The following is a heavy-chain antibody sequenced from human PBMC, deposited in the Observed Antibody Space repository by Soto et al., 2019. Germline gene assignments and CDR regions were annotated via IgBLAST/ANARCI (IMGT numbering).Heavy chain of an antibody. V-gene: IGHV4-31*03. CDR3: AREQWGFDS. Sequence: QVQLQEWGPELVKPSQTLSLTCTVSGGSISSNGHYWTWIRQHPGKGLEWIAYIYYTGNTYYNPSLKSRLSISVDTSKNQFSLKLRSVTAADTAVYYCAREQWGFDSWGQGTLVTVSS. CDR1: GGSISSNGHY. J-gene: IGHJ4*02. CDR2: IYYTGNT. D-gene: IGHD6-19*01.